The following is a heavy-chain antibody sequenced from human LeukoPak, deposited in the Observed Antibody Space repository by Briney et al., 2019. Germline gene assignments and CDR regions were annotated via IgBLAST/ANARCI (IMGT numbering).Heavy chain of an antibody. Sequence: EASVTVSCKTYGYTFATYDIIWVRQATGQGLEWMGWMKPDSGNTGYAQKFQGRVTMTRDTSISTAYMELSSLTPEDTAVYYCARGIGRSVWGQGTLVTVSS. J-gene: IGHJ1*01. V-gene: IGHV1-8*01. CDR3: ARGIGRSV. CDR1: GYTFATYD. CDR2: MKPDSGNT.